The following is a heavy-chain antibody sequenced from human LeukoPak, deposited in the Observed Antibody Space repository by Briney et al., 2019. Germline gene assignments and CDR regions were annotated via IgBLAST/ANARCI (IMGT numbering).Heavy chain of an antibody. CDR3: AKDLRISLGTYGSHYYYGMDV. Sequence: QPGRSLRLSCEASGFTFSSYGMHWVRQAPGNGLEWVARISYDGSNKYYADSVKGRFTISRDNSKNTLYLQMNSLRAEDTAVYYCAKDLRISLGTYGSHYYYGMDVWGQGTTVIVSS. CDR2: ISYDGSNK. D-gene: IGHD3-10*01. CDR1: GFTFSSYG. V-gene: IGHV3-30*18. J-gene: IGHJ6*02.